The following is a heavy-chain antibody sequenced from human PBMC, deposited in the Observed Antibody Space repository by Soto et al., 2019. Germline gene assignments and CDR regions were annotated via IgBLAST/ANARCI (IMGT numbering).Heavy chain of an antibody. CDR1: GFRVSDHH. CDR2: ISSSGTYT. J-gene: IGHJ6*02. Sequence: KDGWSLALSCAASGFRVSDHHMTWIRQTTGKGLEWISYISSSGTYTTYTDSVKGRFTVSRDNAKSSLYLQMNSLTGEDTAVYYCACVAPTIFGAQFHQNLVDVWGQGNTVTLS. D-gene: IGHD3-3*01. V-gene: IGHV3-11*06. CDR3: ACVAPTIFGAQFHQNLVDV.